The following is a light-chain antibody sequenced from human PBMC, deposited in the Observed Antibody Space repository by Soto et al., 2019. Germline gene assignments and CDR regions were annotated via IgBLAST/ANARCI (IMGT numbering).Light chain of an antibody. CDR2: DVA. Sequence: QSALTQPASVSDSPGQSITISCTGTSSDVGGSNFVSWYQQHPGKPPKLIIYDVANRPSGVSNRFSGSKSGTSASLAITGLQAEDEADYYCQAYDYSLTASVFGGGTKLTVL. CDR1: SSDVGGSNF. V-gene: IGLV2-14*03. J-gene: IGLJ3*02. CDR3: QAYDYSLTASV.